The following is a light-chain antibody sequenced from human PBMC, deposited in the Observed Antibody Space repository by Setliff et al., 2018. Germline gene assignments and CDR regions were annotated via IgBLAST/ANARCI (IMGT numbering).Light chain of an antibody. CDR2: GVS. J-gene: IGLJ1*01. CDR1: SSDIGGYNY. CDR3: SSYTSNTFV. V-gene: IGLV2-14*03. Sequence: QSALAQPASVSGSPGQSITISCTGPSSDIGGYNYXXXXXXXXXXXXQLXXXGVSKRPSGVSDRFSGSKSGNTASLTISGLQVEDEADYYCSSYTSNTFVFAAGTKVTVL.